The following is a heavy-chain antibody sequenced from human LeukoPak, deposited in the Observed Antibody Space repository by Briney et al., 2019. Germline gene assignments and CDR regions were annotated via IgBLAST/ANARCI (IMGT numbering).Heavy chain of an antibody. V-gene: IGHV3-30-3*01. J-gene: IGHJ4*02. Sequence: PGGSLRLSCAASGXIFSSHTVHWVRQAPGKGLEWVGLISKDGTNDYYADSVKGRFTISRDNSKNTLYLQMNSLISEDTAVYYCARSTLGTMTRLGDYWGQGTLVTVSS. CDR1: GXIFSSHT. D-gene: IGHD1-1*01. CDR3: ARSTLGTMTRLGDY. CDR2: ISKDGTND.